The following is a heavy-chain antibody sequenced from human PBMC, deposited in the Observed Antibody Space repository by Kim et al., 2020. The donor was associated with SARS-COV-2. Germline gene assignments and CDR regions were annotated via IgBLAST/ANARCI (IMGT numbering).Heavy chain of an antibody. V-gene: IGHV5-51*01. J-gene: IGHJ5*02. D-gene: IGHD3-22*01. CDR1: GYSFTSYW. CDR3: ARLVGYYDSSGINWFDP. Sequence: GESLKISCKGSGYSFTSYWIGWVRQMPGKGLEWMGIIYPGDSDTRYSPSFQGQVTISADKSISTAYLQWSSLKASDTAMYYCARLVGYYDSSGINWFDPWGQGTLVTVSS. CDR2: IYPGDSDT.